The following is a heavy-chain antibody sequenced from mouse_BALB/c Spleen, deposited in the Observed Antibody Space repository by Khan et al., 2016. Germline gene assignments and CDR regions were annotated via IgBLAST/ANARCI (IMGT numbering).Heavy chain of an antibody. CDR2: INTETGEP. D-gene: IGHD3-2*01. V-gene: IGHV9-2-1*01. CDR3: ARDSSGYWYFDV. Sequence: QIQLVQSGPELKKPGETVKISCKASGYTFTDYSMHWVKQAPGKGLKWMGWINTETGEPTYADDFKGRFAFSFETSASTAYLQINNLKNEDTATYFCARDSSGYWYFDVWGAGTTVTVSS. CDR1: GYTFTDYS. J-gene: IGHJ1*01.